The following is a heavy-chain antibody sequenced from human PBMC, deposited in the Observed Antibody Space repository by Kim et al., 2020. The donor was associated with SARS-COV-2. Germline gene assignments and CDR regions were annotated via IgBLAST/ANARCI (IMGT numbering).Heavy chain of an antibody. J-gene: IGHJ3*02. CDR2: IYYSGST. CDR1: GGSISSSSYY. V-gene: IGHV4-39*07. D-gene: IGHD3-22*01. Sequence: SETPSLTCTVSGGSISSSSYYWGWIRQPPGKGLEWIGSIYYSGSTYYNPSLKSRVTISVDTSKNQFSLKLSSVTAADTAVYYCARRANYYDSSGYRGRAFDIWGQGTMVTVSS. CDR3: ARRANYYDSSGYRGRAFDI.